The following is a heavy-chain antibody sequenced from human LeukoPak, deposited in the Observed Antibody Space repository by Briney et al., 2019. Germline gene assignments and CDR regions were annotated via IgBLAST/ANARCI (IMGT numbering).Heavy chain of an antibody. D-gene: IGHD5-18*01. V-gene: IGHV4-38-2*02. CDR1: GYSISSGCY. CDR2: IYHSGST. J-gene: IGHJ4*02. CDR3: ARLYSYGYYFDY. Sequence: SETLSLTCTVSGYSISSGCYWGWIRQPPGKGLEWIGSIYHSGSTYYNPSLKSRVTISVDTSKNQFSLKLSSVTAADTAVYYCARLYSYGYYFDYWGQGTLVTVSS.